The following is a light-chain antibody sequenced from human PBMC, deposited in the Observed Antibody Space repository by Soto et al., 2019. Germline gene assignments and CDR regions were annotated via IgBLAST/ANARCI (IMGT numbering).Light chain of an antibody. CDR1: QSISSY. Sequence: DIQMTQSPSSLSASVGDRVTITCRASQSISSYLNWYQQKPGKAPKLLIYAGSSLQSGVPSRFSGSGSGTDFTLTISSLQPEDFATYYCQQSYSTPPWTLGQGTKVEIK. V-gene: IGKV1-39*01. J-gene: IGKJ1*01. CDR2: AGS. CDR3: QQSYSTPPWT.